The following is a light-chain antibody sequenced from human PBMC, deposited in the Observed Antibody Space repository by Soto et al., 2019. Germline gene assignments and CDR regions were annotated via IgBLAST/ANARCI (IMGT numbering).Light chain of an antibody. Sequence: DIQMTQSPSSLSASVGDRVTITCRASQGISNYLAWYQQKPGKAPQLLIYAASTLQSGVPSRFSGSGSGTDFTLTISSLQPEDVATYYCQRHNSAPPVSFGPGTKVELK. CDR1: QGISNY. J-gene: IGKJ3*01. V-gene: IGKV1-27*01. CDR3: QRHNSAPPVS. CDR2: AAS.